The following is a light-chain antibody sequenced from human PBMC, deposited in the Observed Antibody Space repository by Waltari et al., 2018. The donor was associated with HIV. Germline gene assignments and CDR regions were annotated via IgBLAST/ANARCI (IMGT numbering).Light chain of an antibody. CDR1: NIGSKS. V-gene: IGLV3-21*02. Sequence: SYVLTQPPSVSVAPGQTARFTCGGNNIGSKSEQWYQQKPGQAPLLVLFDDSDRPSGIPERFSGSNSGNTATLTISRVEAGDEADYYCQVWDSSSDVVFGGGTKLTVL. CDR3: QVWDSSSDVV. CDR2: DDS. J-gene: IGLJ2*01.